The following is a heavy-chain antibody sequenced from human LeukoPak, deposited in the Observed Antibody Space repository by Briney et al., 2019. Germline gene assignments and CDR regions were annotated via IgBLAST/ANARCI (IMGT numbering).Heavy chain of an antibody. CDR1: GFTFGNYV. J-gene: IGHJ2*01. CDR2: ISSNGGST. CDR3: ARGGPYSSSWRYFDF. D-gene: IGHD6-13*01. V-gene: IGHV3-64*01. Sequence: PGGSLRLSCAACGFTFGNYVMHWVRQDPGKGLESVSGISSNGGSTYYANSAKGRFTISRDNSKNTLYLQMGSLRAEHMAVYYCARGGPYSSSWRYFDFWGRGTLVTVSS.